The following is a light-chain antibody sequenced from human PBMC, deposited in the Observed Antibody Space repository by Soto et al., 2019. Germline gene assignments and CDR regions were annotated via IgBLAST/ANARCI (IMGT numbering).Light chain of an antibody. J-gene: IGKJ1*01. CDR2: YAS. CDR3: HHFGSLPET. CDR1: QSVTTM. Sequence: EIVMTQSPATLSVSPGERATLSCRASQSVTTMVAWYQQKSGQAPRLLIYYASTRATGVPARFSGSGSGTDFTLTISRLEPEDFAVYYCHHFGSLPETFGQGTNVE. V-gene: IGKV3-15*01.